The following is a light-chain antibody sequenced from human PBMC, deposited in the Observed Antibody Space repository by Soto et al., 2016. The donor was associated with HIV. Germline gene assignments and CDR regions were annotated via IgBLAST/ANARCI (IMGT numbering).Light chain of an antibody. CDR3: LQDYNYPWT. CDR2: AAS. V-gene: IGKV1-6*01. J-gene: IGKJ1*01. Sequence: AIQMTQSPSSLSASVGDRVTITCRASQGIRNDLGWYQQEPGKAPKLLIYAASSLQSGVPSRLSGSGSGTDFTLTISSLQPEDFATYYCLQDYNYPWTFGQGTKVEIK. CDR1: QGIRND.